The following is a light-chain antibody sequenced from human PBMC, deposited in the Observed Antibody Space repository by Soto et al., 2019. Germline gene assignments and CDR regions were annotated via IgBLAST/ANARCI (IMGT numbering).Light chain of an antibody. V-gene: IGKV3-11*01. Sequence: EVVMTQSPATLSLSPGDAATLSCRAGHDVSVSLVWYQQRPGQAPRLLIHDASNRATGIHARFSGSGSGTDFTLIIGSLQPEDSALYYCKQRASWPFTLGQGTKVDIK. CDR3: KQRASWPFT. J-gene: IGKJ2*01. CDR2: DAS. CDR1: HDVSVS.